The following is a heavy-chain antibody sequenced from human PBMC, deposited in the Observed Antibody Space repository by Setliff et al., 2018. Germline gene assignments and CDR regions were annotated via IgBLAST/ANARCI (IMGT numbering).Heavy chain of an antibody. Sequence: SVKVSCKTSRGTFSNYAISWVRQAPGQGLEWMGGTTPIFTTANYAQKFQGRVTMTEDTSTDTAYMELSSLRSEDTAVYYCAFNSGWYGYYFDYWGQGTLVTVSS. J-gene: IGHJ4*02. CDR3: AFNSGWYGYYFDY. D-gene: IGHD6-19*01. CDR1: RGTFSNYA. V-gene: IGHV1-69*06. CDR2: TTPIFTTA.